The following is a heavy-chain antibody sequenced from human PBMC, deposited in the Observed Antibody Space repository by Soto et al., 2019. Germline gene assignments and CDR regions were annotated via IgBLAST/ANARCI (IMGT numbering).Heavy chain of an antibody. CDR2: ISWNSGSI. CDR3: AKDTGESLAVAGTSQGKNYYGMDV. J-gene: IGHJ6*02. D-gene: IGHD6-19*01. CDR1: GFTFDDYA. V-gene: IGHV3-9*01. Sequence: GGSLRLSCAASGFTFDDYAMHWVRQAPGKGLEWVSGISWNSGSIGYADSVKGRFTISRDNAKNSLYLQMNSLRAEDTALYYWAKDTGESLAVAGTSQGKNYYGMDVWGQGTTVTVPS.